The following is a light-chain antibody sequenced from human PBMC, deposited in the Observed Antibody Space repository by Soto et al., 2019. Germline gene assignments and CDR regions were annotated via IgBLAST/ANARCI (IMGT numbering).Light chain of an antibody. CDR3: QQYESTPPT. Sequence: IVMTQSPDSLDVSLGEMATLNCKSSQSVLYSSNNKNYLAWYQQRPGQPPKLLIYWASTRESGVPDRFSGSGSGTDFTLTITSLQAEDVAVYYCQQYESTPPTFGQGTKLEIK. CDR2: WAS. J-gene: IGKJ2*01. V-gene: IGKV4-1*01. CDR1: QSVLYSSNNKNY.